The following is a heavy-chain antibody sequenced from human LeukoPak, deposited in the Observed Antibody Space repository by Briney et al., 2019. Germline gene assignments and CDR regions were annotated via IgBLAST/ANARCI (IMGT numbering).Heavy chain of an antibody. D-gene: IGHD2-21*02. Sequence: GGSLRLSCAASEFSVGSNYMTWVSQAPGKGLEWVSLIYSGGSTYYSDSVKGRFTISRDNSKNTLYLQMNSLRAEDTAVYYCAKDRGRATVTAIDYWGQGTLVTVSS. V-gene: IGHV3-66*01. CDR2: IYSGGST. CDR1: EFSVGSNY. CDR3: AKDRGRATVTAIDY. J-gene: IGHJ4*02.